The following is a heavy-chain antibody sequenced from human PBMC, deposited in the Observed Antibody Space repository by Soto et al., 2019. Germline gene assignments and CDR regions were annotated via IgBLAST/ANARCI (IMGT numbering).Heavy chain of an antibody. CDR1: GFTFSSYA. CDR3: ARDGIGGDSPGFDY. Sequence: GESLKISCAASGFTFSSYAMHWVRQAPGKGLEWVAVISYDGSNKYYADSVKGRFTISRDNSKNTLYLQMNSLRAEDTAVYYCARDGIGGDSPGFDYWGQGTLVTVSS. V-gene: IGHV3-30-3*01. CDR2: ISYDGSNK. J-gene: IGHJ4*02. D-gene: IGHD2-21*01.